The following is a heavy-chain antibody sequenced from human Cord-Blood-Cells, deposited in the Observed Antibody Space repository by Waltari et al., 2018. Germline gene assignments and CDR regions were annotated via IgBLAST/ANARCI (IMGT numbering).Heavy chain of an antibody. D-gene: IGHD2-15*01. Sequence: QVQLVQSGAEVKKPGASVKVHCKVSGYTLPELSMNWVAKASGKGLEWMGGFDPEDGETIYAQKFQGRVTMTEDTSTDTAYMELSSLRSEDTAVYYCATSVHCSGGSCYSSGFDYWGQGTLVTVSS. CDR1: GYTLPELS. J-gene: IGHJ4*02. V-gene: IGHV1-24*01. CDR2: FDPEDGET. CDR3: ATSVHCSGGSCYSSGFDY.